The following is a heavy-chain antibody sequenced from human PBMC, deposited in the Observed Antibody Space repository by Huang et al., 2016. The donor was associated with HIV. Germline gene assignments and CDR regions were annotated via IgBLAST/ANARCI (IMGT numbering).Heavy chain of an antibody. J-gene: IGHJ6*02. Sequence: VESGGRLVQPGGSIRLSCVGSTFRFGAYWMSWVRQSPGKGVEWVANNKQDESEKYYVDSVKGRFNISRDNAKKVLFLEMNNVRVEDTATYYCATKTAAMDIWGQGTTVTVS. CDR1: TFRFGAYW. CDR3: ATKTAAMDI. V-gene: IGHV3-7*01. CDR2: NKQDESEK. D-gene: IGHD1-7*01.